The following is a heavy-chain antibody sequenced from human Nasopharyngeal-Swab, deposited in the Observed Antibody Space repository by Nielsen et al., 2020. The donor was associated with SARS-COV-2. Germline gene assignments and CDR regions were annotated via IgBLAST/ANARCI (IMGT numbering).Heavy chain of an antibody. J-gene: IGHJ6*02. CDR1: GFTFSSYA. CDR2: ISGSGGST. V-gene: IGHV3-23*01. Sequence: LKISCAASGFTFSSYAMSWVRQAPGKGLEWVSAISGSGGSTYYADSVKGRFTISRDNSKNTLYLQMNSLRAEDTAVYYCAKDLNSEGYCSSTSCYVLDYYGMDVWGQGTTVTVSS. D-gene: IGHD2-2*01. CDR3: AKDLNSEGYCSSTSCYVLDYYGMDV.